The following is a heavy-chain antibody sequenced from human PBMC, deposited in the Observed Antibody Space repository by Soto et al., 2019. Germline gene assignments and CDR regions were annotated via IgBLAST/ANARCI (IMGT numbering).Heavy chain of an antibody. V-gene: IGHV1-3*01. CDR2: INAGNGNT. J-gene: IGHJ4*02. CDR3: ARGPGGPDGPGDY. D-gene: IGHD2-15*01. Sequence: QVQLVQSGAEVKKPGASVKVSCKASGYTFTSYAMYWVRKAPGQRLEWMGWINAGNGNTQYSQKFQGRVTITRDTSASTAYMELSSLRSEDTAVYYCARGPGGPDGPGDYWGQGTLVTVSS. CDR1: GYTFTSYA.